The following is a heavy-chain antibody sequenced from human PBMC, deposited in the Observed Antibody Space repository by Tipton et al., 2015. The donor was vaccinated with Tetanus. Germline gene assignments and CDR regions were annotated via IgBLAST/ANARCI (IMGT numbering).Heavy chain of an antibody. CDR3: ARLRENIVVVVAADNWYFDL. D-gene: IGHD2-15*01. J-gene: IGHJ2*01. V-gene: IGHV1-69*01. CDR2: IIPIFGTA. CDR1: GGTFSSYA. Sequence: QLVQSGAEVKKPGSSVKVSCKASGGTFSSYAISWVRQAPGQGLEWMGGIIPIFGTANYAQKFQGRVTITADESTSTAYMELSSLRAEDTAVDYCARLRENIVVVVAADNWYFDLWGRGTLVTVSS.